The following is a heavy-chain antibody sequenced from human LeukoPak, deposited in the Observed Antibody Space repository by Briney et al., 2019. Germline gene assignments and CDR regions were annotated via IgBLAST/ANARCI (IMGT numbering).Heavy chain of an antibody. J-gene: IGHJ6*02. CDR2: INHSGST. D-gene: IGHD5-18*01. V-gene: IGHV4-34*01. Sequence: SETLSLTCAVYGGSFSGYYWSWIRQPPGKGLEWIGEINHSGSTNYNPSLKSRVTISVDTSKNPFSLKLSSVTAADAAVYYCARGQWIQLWLRYYYYGMDVWGQGTTVTVSS. CDR1: GGSFSGYY. CDR3: ARGQWIQLWLRYYYYGMDV.